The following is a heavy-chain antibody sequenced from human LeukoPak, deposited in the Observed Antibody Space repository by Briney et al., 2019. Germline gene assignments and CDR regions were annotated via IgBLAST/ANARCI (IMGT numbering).Heavy chain of an antibody. J-gene: IGHJ4*02. CDR2: IYYSGSA. V-gene: IGHV4-39*01. CDR1: GGSISSSIYY. D-gene: IGHD1-26*01. Sequence: PSVTLALICTVSGGSISSSIYYWGWIRQPPGKGLEWIGSIYYSGSAYYNPSLKSRVIVSVDTSKNQFSLRLSSTTAADTAMYFCARLGGVRYYFDYWGQGSLVTVSS. CDR3: ARLGGVRYYFDY.